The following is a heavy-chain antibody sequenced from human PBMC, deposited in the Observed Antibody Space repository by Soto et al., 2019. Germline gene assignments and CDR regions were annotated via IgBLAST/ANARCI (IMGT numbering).Heavy chain of an antibody. V-gene: IGHV3-64D*06. D-gene: IGHD3-22*01. CDR3: VKYYYDSSGYYLGAFDI. J-gene: IGHJ3*02. CDR2: ISSNGGST. Sequence: GGSLRLSCSASGFTFSSYAMHWVRQAPGKGLEYVSAISSNGGSTYYADSVKGRFTISRDNSKNTLYLQMSSLRAEDTAVYYCVKYYYDSSGYYLGAFDIWGQGTMVTVSS. CDR1: GFTFSSYA.